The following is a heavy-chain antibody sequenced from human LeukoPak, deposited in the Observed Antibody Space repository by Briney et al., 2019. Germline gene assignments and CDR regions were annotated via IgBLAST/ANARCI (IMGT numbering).Heavy chain of an antibody. CDR2: IIPIFGTA. Sequence: KVSCKASGVTFSSYAISWVRQAPGQGLEWMGGIIPIFGTANYAQKFQGRVTITTDESTSTAYMELSSLRSEDTAVYYCARGFRYDSSGLTYYFDYWGQGTLVTVSS. CDR1: GVTFSSYA. CDR3: ARGFRYDSSGLTYYFDY. D-gene: IGHD3-22*01. V-gene: IGHV1-69*05. J-gene: IGHJ4*02.